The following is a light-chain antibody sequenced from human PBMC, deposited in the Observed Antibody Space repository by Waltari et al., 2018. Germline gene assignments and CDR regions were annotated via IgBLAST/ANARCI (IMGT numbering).Light chain of an antibody. CDR1: SSDVGGYNY. V-gene: IGLV2-14*03. CDR2: DVS. J-gene: IGLJ2*01. Sequence: QSALTQPASVSGSPGRSITISCTGTSSDVGGYNYVSWYQQHPGKAPKLIIYDVSNRPSGVSNRFSGSKSGNTASLTISGLQAEDEADYYCSSYTSSSTPVFGGGTKLTVL. CDR3: SSYTSSSTPV.